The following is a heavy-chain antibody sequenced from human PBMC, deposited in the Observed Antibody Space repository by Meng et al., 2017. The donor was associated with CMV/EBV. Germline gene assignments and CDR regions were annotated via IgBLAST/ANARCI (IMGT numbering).Heavy chain of an antibody. CDR1: GFTFSSYE. D-gene: IGHD2-2*01. CDR3: AINAYVVVPAATDYFDY. J-gene: IGHJ4*02. Sequence: GGSLRLSCAASGFTFSSYEMNWVRQAPGKGLEWVSYSSSSGSTIYYADSVKGRFTISRDNAKNSLYLQMNSLRAEDTAVYYCAINAYVVVPAATDYFDYWGQGTLVTVSS. V-gene: IGHV3-48*03. CDR2: SSSSGSTI.